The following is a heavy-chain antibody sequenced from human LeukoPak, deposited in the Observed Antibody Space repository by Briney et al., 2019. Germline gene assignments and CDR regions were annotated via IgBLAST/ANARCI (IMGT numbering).Heavy chain of an antibody. D-gene: IGHD3-22*01. CDR3: VKGLGNGYYYDSSGYHGDY. V-gene: IGHV3-64D*09. CDR1: GFTFSSYA. CDR2: ISSNGGST. Sequence: GGSLRLSCSASGFTFSSYAMHWVRQAPGKGLEYVSAISSNGGSTYYADSVKGRFTISRDNSKNTLYLQMSSLRAEDTAVYYCVKGLGNGYYYDSSGYHGDYWGQGTLATVPS. J-gene: IGHJ4*02.